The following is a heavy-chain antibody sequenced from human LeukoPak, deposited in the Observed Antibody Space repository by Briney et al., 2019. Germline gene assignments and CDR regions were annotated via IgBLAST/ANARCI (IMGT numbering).Heavy chain of an antibody. CDR2: IYYSGST. Sequence: PSETLSLTCTVSGGSISSYYWSWIRQPPGKGLEWIGYIYYSGSTNYNPSLKSRVTISVDTSKNQFSLKLSSVTAADTAVYYCARSGTQRYYYYMDVWGKGTTVTVSS. J-gene: IGHJ6*03. CDR3: ARSGTQRYYYYMDV. CDR1: GGSISSYY. D-gene: IGHD1-26*01. V-gene: IGHV4-59*08.